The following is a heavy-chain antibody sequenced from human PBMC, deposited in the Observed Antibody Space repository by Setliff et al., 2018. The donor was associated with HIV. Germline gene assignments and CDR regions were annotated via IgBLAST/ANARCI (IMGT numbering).Heavy chain of an antibody. CDR2: IHYGGST. CDR1: GGSIRSSSYF. CDR3: ARERIAVAGPRVAFDI. D-gene: IGHD6-19*01. V-gene: IGHV4-39*07. J-gene: IGHJ3*02. Sequence: SETLSLTCTVSGGSIRSSSYFWGWIRQPPGKGLEWIGSIHYGGSTYYNPSLKSRVTISVDTSKNPFSLKLSSVTAADTAVYYCARERIAVAGPRVAFDIWGQGTRVTVSS.